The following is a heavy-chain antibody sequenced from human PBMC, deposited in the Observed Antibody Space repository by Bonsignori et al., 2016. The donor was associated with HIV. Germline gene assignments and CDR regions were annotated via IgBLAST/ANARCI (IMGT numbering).Heavy chain of an antibody. CDR2: VNPNTGGT. D-gene: IGHD1-26*01. CDR1: GYTFTGYY. V-gene: IGHV1-2*06. Sequence: QVQLVQSGAEMKKPGASVKVSCKASGYTFTGYYIHWVRQAPGQGLEWMGRVNPNTGGTNYALKFQGRVTLTRDTSISTAYMDLSGLTFDDTAMYYCARDTPGAFPSYAYDIWGQ. CDR3: ARDTPGAFPSYAYDI. J-gene: IGHJ3*02.